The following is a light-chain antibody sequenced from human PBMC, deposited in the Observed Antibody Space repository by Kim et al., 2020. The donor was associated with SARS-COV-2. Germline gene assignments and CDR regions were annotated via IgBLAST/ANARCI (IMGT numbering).Light chain of an antibody. CDR1: IGDIGAYNY. V-gene: IGLV2-14*03. J-gene: IGLJ2*01. CDR2: DVT. Sequence: HSITISCTGTIGDIGAYNYVSWYQHHPGKSPKLIIFDVTNRPSGVPNRFSASKSGNTASLTISGLQAEDEADYFCASYTTSNTLAIFGGGTQLTVL. CDR3: ASYTTSNTLAI.